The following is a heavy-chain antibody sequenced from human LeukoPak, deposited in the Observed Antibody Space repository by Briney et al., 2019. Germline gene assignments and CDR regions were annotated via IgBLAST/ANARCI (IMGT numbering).Heavy chain of an antibody. Sequence: SETLSLTCTVSGGSISSYYWSWIRQPPGKGLEWIGYIYYSGSTNYNPSLKSRVTISVDTSKNQFSLKLSSVTAADTAVYYCARGSSSWSTKTNWFDPWGQGTLVTVSS. CDR1: GGSISSYY. D-gene: IGHD6-13*01. CDR2: IYYSGST. J-gene: IGHJ5*02. CDR3: ARGSSSWSTKTNWFDP. V-gene: IGHV4-59*01.